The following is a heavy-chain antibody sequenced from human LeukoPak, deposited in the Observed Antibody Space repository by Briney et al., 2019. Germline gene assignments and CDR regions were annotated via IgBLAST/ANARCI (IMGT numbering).Heavy chain of an antibody. CDR3: ARLKTGGFGDYYYGMDV. V-gene: IGHV4-59*08. Sequence: SETLSLTCTVSGGSISSYYWSWIRQPPGEGLEWIRYIYYSGSTNYNPSLKSRVTISVDTSKNQFSLKLSSVTAADTAVYYCARLKTGGFGDYYYGMDVWGQGTTVTVSS. D-gene: IGHD7-27*01. CDR2: IYYSGST. J-gene: IGHJ6*02. CDR1: GGSISSYY.